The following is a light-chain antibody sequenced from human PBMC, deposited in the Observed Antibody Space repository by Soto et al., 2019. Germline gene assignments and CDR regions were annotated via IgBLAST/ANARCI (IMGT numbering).Light chain of an antibody. Sequence: EIVMTQTPLSLSVSLGQPASISCKSSQSLVYSDGKTYFYWYLQKPGQPPQLLIYEVSNRFSGVPDRVSGSGSGTDFTLKISRLETEDVGVYYCMQSVQHPWTFGQGTRVEIK. CDR3: MQSVQHPWT. CDR1: QSLVYSDGKTY. CDR2: EVS. J-gene: IGKJ1*01. V-gene: IGKV2D-29*01.